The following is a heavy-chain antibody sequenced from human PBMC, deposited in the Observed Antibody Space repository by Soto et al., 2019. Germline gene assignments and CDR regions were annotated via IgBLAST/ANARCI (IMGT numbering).Heavy chain of an antibody. CDR3: ARTDTAMAAPNDSYFDY. Sequence: QVQLVQSGAEVKKPGSSVKVSCKASGGTFSSYAISWVRQAPGQGLEWMGGIIPIFGTANYAQKFQGRVTITADKSTSTAYMELSSLRSEDTAVYYCARTDTAMAAPNDSYFDYRGQGTLVTVSS. CDR2: IIPIFGTA. D-gene: IGHD5-18*01. CDR1: GGTFSSYA. V-gene: IGHV1-69*06. J-gene: IGHJ4*02.